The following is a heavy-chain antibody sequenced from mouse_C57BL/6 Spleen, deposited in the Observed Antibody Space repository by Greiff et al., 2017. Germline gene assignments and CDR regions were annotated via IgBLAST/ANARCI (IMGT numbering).Heavy chain of an antibody. CDR1: GYTFTDYE. V-gene: IGHV1-15*01. J-gene: IGHJ2*01. CDR2: IDPETGGT. Sequence: LVESGAELVRPGASVTLSCKASGYTFTDYEMHWVKQTPVHGLEWIGAIDPETGGTAYNQKFKGKAILTADKSSSTAYMELRSLTSEDSAVYYCTELGAYFGYRGQGTTLTVSS. CDR3: TELGAYFGY. D-gene: IGHD4-1*01.